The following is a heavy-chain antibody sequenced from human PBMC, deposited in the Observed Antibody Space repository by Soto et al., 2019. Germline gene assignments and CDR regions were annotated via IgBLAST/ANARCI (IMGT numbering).Heavy chain of an antibody. V-gene: IGHV1-69*01. CDR3: AADVGATARAFDY. CDR2: VIPIFDTV. J-gene: IGHJ4*02. CDR1: GGTFSTYA. D-gene: IGHD1-26*01. Sequence: QVQLVQSGAEVKKPGSSVNVSCKASGGTFSTYAISWVRQAPGQGLEWMGGVIPIFDTVNYAQRFQGRVTITADESTTTAYMELSSLGSEDTAVYYCAADVGATARAFDYWGQGTLVTVSS.